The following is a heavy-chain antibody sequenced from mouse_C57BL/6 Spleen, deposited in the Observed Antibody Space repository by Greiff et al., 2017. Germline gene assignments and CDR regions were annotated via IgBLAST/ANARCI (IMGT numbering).Heavy chain of an antibody. D-gene: IGHD2-4*01. V-gene: IGHV1-69*01. CDR1: GYTFTSYW. CDR2: IDPSDSYT. CDR3: ARSLYDYDAY. Sequence: QVQLQQPGAELVMPGASVKLSCKASGYTFTSYWMHWVKQRPGQGLEWIGEIDPSDSYTNYNQKFKGKSTLTVDKSSSTAYMQLSSLTYEDSAVYYCARSLYDYDAYWGQGTTRTVSS. J-gene: IGHJ2*01.